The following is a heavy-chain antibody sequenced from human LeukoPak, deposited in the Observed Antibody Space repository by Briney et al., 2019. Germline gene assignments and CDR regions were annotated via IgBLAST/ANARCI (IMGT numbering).Heavy chain of an antibody. CDR3: ATYSGYYYY. Sequence: ASMKVSCKVSGYTLTELAMPWVRQAPGEGLEWMGGFDPEDGETVYAQKFQGRVTMTEDTSTDTAYMELSSLSSEDTAVYFCATYSGYYYYWGQGTLVTVS. J-gene: IGHJ4*02. D-gene: IGHD3-3*01. CDR2: FDPEDGET. CDR1: GYTLTELA. V-gene: IGHV1-24*01.